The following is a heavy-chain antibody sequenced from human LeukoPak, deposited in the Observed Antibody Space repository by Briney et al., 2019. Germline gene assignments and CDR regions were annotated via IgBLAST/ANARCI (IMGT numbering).Heavy chain of an antibody. V-gene: IGHV3-30*02. CDR3: AKDPEFYGSGSYLNWFDP. CDR2: IRYDGSNK. D-gene: IGHD3-10*01. CDR1: GFDFSTSG. J-gene: IGHJ5*02. Sequence: GGSLRLSCATSGFDFSTSGMHWVRQAPGKGLGWVAFIRYDGSNKYYADSVKGRFTISRDNSKNTLYLQMNSLRAEDTAVYYCAKDPEFYGSGSYLNWFDPWGQGTLVTVSS.